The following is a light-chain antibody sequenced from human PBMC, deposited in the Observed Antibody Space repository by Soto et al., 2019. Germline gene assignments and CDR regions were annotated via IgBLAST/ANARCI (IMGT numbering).Light chain of an antibody. CDR2: GAS. CDR3: QQYNDWPWT. CDR1: QSVVSN. Sequence: EILMTQSPDTLSVSPGERATLSCRASQSVVSNLAWYQQKPGQAPRLLIYGASTRATGIPARFSASESGTDFTLTISSLRSEDFAVYYCQQYNDWPWTFGQGTKVDIK. V-gene: IGKV3-15*01. J-gene: IGKJ1*01.